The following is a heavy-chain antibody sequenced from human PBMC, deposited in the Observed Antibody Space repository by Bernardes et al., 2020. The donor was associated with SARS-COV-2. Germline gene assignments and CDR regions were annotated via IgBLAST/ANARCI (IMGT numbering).Heavy chain of an antibody. CDR1: GFTFNTYG. CDR3: VRRFCAVSSACGNFYGMGV. CDR2: IWYDGSTK. V-gene: IGHV3-33*01. D-gene: IGHD3-16*01. J-gene: IGHJ6*02. Sequence: GGSLRLSCAASGFTFNTYGMHWVRRAPGKGLEWVAVIWYDGSTKYYADSVKGRFIISRDNSKNTLYLQMDSLRAEDTAVYYCVRRFCAVSSACGNFYGMGVWGQGTTVTVSS.